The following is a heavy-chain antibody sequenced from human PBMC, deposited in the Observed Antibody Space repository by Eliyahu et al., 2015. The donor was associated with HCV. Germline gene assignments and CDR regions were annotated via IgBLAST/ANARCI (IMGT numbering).Heavy chain of an antibody. CDR1: GXSXTTYX. J-gene: IGHJ5*02. CDR3: ASGGGGIAVTGTGGWFDP. V-gene: IGHV4-59*01. CDR2: IHYSGST. Sequence: QVQLQESGPGLVKPSETLSLTXTVSGXSXTTYXWSWVXQXPGKXLEWIGYIHYSGSTNYTPSLKSRVTISVDTSKNQFSLNLTSVTAADTAMYYCASGGGGIAVTGTGGWFDPWGQGTLVTVSS. D-gene: IGHD6-19*01.